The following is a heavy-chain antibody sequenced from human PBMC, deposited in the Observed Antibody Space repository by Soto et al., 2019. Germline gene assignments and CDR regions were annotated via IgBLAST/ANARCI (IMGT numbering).Heavy chain of an antibody. CDR1: GGSISSTNW. J-gene: IGHJ6*02. Sequence: QVQLQESGPGLVQPSGTLSLTCAVSGGSISSTNWWSWVRQSPGKGLEWIGEIYHNGSPDDNPYLKSRVTISVDKSKNHVFLKLSSVTAADAAMYFCGRWLGTSYGMDVWGQGTVVNVSS. CDR2: IYHNGSP. CDR3: GRWLGTSYGMDV. D-gene: IGHD3-10*01. V-gene: IGHV4-4*02.